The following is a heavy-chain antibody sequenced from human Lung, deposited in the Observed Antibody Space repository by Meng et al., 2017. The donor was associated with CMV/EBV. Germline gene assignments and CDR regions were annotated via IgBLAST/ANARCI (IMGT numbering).Heavy chain of an antibody. J-gene: IGHJ4*02. D-gene: IGHD6-13*01. CDR2: VHYSGST. V-gene: IGHV4-61*01. CDR3: ARFLDSWFYFDS. CDR1: GGSVSSGSYY. Sequence: SETLSLXCTVSGGSVSSGSYYWSWIRQPPGKGLEWIGYVHYSGSTNYNPSLKSRVTISLDTSKNQFSLRLSSVTAADTAVYFCARFLDSWFYFDSWGQGTXVTGAS.